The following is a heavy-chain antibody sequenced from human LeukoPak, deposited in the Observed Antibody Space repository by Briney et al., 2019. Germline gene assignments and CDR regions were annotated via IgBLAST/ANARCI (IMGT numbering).Heavy chain of an antibody. CDR1: GFTFGDYA. CDR2: IRSKAYGGTT. D-gene: IGHD3-22*01. CDR3: TREYDSSGYYPARDAFDI. V-gene: IGHV3-49*03. Sequence: GGSLRLSCTASGFTFGDYAMSWFRQAPGKGLGWVSFIRSKAYGGTTEYAASVKGRFTISRDDSKSIAYLQMNSLKTEDTAVYYCTREYDSSGYYPARDAFDIWGQGTMVTVSS. J-gene: IGHJ3*02.